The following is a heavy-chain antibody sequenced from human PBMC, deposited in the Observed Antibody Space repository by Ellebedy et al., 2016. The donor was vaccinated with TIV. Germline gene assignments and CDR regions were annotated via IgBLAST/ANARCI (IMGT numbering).Heavy chain of an antibody. D-gene: IGHD4-17*01. V-gene: IGHV3-11*06. CDR1: GFTFSDFY. Sequence: GGSLRLSCAGSGFTFSDFYMSWIRQAPGKGLEWVSFISSSGSHIIYTDSVQGRFTISRDNAKNSLYLQMNSLRADDTATYYCARGGYGDYEDYFDPWGQGTLVTVSS. CDR3: ARGGYGDYEDYFDP. CDR2: ISSSGSHI. J-gene: IGHJ5*02.